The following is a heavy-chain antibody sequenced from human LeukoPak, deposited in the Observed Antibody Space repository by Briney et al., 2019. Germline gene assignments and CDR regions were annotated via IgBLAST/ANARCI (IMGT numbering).Heavy chain of an antibody. D-gene: IGHD6-19*01. J-gene: IGHJ4*02. CDR3: ARQLEYSSGWFDY. V-gene: IGHV4-39*01. Sequence: SETLSLTCTVSGGSISSSSYYWGWIRQPPGKGLAWIGSIYYSGSTYYNPSLKSRVTISVDTSKNQFSLQLSSVTAADTAVYYCARQLEYSSGWFDYWGQGTLVTVSS. CDR2: IYYSGST. CDR1: GGSISSSSYY.